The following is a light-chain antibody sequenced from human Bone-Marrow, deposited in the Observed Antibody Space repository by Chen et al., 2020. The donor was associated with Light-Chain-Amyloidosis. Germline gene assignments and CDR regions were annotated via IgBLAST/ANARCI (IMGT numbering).Light chain of an antibody. CDR2: DNN. J-gene: IGLJ1*01. V-gene: IGLV1-51*01. CDR3: GTWDSSLSAGV. CDR1: SSNIGNNY. Sequence: SVLTQPPSVSAAPGQKARISCSGSSSNIGNNYVSWYQQLPGTAPKLLIYDNNKRPSGIPDRFSGSKSGTSATLGITGLQTGDEADYYCGTWDSSLSAGVFGTGTKVTVL.